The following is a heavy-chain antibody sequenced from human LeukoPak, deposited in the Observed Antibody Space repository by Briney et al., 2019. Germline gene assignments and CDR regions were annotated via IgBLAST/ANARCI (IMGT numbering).Heavy chain of an antibody. CDR1: GYTFTSYA. J-gene: IGHJ4*02. D-gene: IGHD3-3*01. V-gene: IGHV7-4-1*02. Sequence: ASGKVTCKAAGYTFTSYAMNWVGQAPGQGLEGVGWINTNTGNPTYAQGFTGRFVFSLDTSVSTAYLQISSLKAEDTAVYYCARDRSGYRSYFDYWGQGTLVTISS. CDR3: ARDRSGYRSYFDY. CDR2: INTNTGNP.